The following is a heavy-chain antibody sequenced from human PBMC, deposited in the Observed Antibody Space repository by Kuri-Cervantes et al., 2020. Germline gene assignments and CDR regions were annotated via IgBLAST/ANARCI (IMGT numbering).Heavy chain of an antibody. CDR1: GYSIRSGYY. CDR3: AKTLPADWFDP. CDR2: VYHNGNT. D-gene: IGHD1-14*01. V-gene: IGHV4-38-2*01. J-gene: IGHJ5*02. Sequence: SETLSLTCAVSGYSIRSGYYWGWIRQPPGKGLQWIATVYHNGNTYYNPSLMSRITISIDMSKNQLSLKLNSVTAADTAVYYCAKTLPADWFDPWGQGTLVTVSS.